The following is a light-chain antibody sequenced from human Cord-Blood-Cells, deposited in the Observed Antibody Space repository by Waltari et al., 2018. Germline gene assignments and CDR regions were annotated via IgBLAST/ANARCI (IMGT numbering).Light chain of an antibody. CDR1: QSVSSN. CDR3: QQYGSSPT. V-gene: IGKV3-15*01. CDR2: GAS. J-gene: IGKJ1*01. Sequence: EIVMTQSPATLSVSPGERATLSCRASQSVSSNLAWYQQKPGQAPRLLIYGASTRATGIPARVSGSGSGTDFTLTISRLEPEDFAVYYCQQYGSSPTFGQGTKVEIK.